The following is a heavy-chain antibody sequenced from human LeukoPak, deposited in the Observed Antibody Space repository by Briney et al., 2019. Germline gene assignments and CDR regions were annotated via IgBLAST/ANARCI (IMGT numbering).Heavy chain of an antibody. V-gene: IGHV3-23*01. CDR1: GFTFSSYA. CDR2: ISGSGGST. D-gene: IGHD1-14*01. CDR3: XXXXXXXXXXXNPEYYYGMDV. Sequence: QSGGSLRLSCAASGFTFSSYAMSWVRQAPGKGLEWVSAISGSGGSTYYADSVKGRFTISRDNSKNTLYLQMNSLRAEDTAVYYXXXXXXXXXXXXNPEYYYGMDVWGQGTTVTVSS. J-gene: IGHJ6*02.